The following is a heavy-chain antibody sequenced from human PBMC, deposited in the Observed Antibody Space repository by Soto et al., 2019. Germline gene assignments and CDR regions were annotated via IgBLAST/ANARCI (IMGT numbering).Heavy chain of an antibody. D-gene: IGHD5-18*01. CDR1: GGTFSSYA. J-gene: IGHJ4*02. CDR2: IIPIFGTA. V-gene: IGHV1-69*01. Sequence: QVQLVQSGAEVKKPGSSVKVSCKASGGTFSSYAISWVRQAPGQGLEWMGGIIPIFGTANYAQKFQGRVTITADESTSTAYMERSSLRSEDTAVYYCARISDTAMVGPLDYWGQGTLVTVSS. CDR3: ARISDTAMVGPLDY.